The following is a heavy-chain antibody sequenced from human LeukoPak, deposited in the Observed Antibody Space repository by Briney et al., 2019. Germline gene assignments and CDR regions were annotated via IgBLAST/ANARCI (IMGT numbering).Heavy chain of an antibody. CDR3: VNRMIYYPFQD. D-gene: IGHD3-22*01. Sequence: GGSLRLSCAASGFTFTNYVMNWVRQAPGKGLEWVSAIGGSDYTTYYADSVKGRFTISRDNSKNTLSLQMNSLRAEDTAVYYCVNRMIYYPFQDWGRGTPVTVSS. V-gene: IGHV3-23*01. CDR2: IGGSDYTT. J-gene: IGHJ1*01. CDR1: GFTFTNYV.